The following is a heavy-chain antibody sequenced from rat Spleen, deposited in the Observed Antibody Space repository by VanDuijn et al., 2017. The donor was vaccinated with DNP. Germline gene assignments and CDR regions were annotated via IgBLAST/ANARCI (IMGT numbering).Heavy chain of an antibody. J-gene: IGHJ4*01. CDR1: GFTFSNSD. CDR3: ARRYGAYYAMDA. D-gene: IGHD4-1*01. CDR2: ISSSGGST. V-gene: IGHV5-25*01. Sequence: EVQLVESGGGLVQPGRSMKLSCAASGFTFSNSDMAWVRQAPTQGLECVASISSSGGSTYYGDSVKGRFTSARDNTKSTLYLQMNSLRSEDMATYYCARRYGAYYAMDAWGQGTSVTVSS.